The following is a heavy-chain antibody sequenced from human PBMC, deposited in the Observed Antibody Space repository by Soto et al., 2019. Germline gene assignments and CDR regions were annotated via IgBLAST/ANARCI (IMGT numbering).Heavy chain of an antibody. J-gene: IGHJ5*02. CDR1: GFTFSHYA. CDR3: AKQYLDSRTWPSLWP. CDR2: IGGGAIIT. Sequence: PGGSLRLSCAASGFTFSHYAMIWVRQAPEKELERLSFIGGGAIITYYADSVRGRFSVSRDNSKNTMYLQMISLRAEDTAVYYCAKQYLDSRTWPSLWPWGPGTLVTVSS. V-gene: IGHV3-23*01. D-gene: IGHD3-22*01.